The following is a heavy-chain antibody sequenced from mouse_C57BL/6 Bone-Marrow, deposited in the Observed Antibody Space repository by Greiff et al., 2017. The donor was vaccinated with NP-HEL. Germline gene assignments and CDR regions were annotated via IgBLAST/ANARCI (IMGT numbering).Heavy chain of an antibody. J-gene: IGHJ3*01. D-gene: IGHD1-1*01. CDR3: AILLLRPAY. CDR2: IHPSDSDT. V-gene: IGHV1-74*01. Sequence: QVQLKQPGAELVKPGASVKVSCKASGYTFTSYWMHWVKQRPGQGLEWIGRIHPSDSDTNYNQKFKGKATLTVDKSSSTAYMQLSILTSEDSTVYYCAILLLRPAYWGQGTLVTVSA. CDR1: GYTFTSYW.